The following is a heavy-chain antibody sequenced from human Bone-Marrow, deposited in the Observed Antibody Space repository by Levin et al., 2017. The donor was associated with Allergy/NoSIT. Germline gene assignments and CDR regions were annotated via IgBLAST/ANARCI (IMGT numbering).Heavy chain of an antibody. CDR3: AKDIASGYFLAFDY. CDR1: GFTFDDYA. J-gene: IGHJ4*02. Sequence: SCAASGFTFDDYAMHWVRQIPGKGLEWVSGITWNSAKIAYGDSFKGRFTISRDNAKNSLDLQMNSLRPEETALYYCAKDIASGYFLAFDYWGQGALVTVSS. V-gene: IGHV3-9*01. D-gene: IGHD5-12*01. CDR2: ITWNSAKI.